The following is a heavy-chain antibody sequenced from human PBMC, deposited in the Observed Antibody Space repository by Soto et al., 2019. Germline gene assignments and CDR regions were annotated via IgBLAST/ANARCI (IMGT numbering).Heavy chain of an antibody. V-gene: IGHV1-8*01. CDR2: MNPNSGNT. Sequence: ASVKVSCKASGYTFTSYDINWVRQATGQGLEWMGWMNPNSGNTGYAQKFQGRVTMTRNTSISTAYMELSSLRSEDTAVYYCAREGGKRVYYYYYMDVWGKGTTVTVSS. J-gene: IGHJ6*03. CDR3: AREGGKRVYYYYYMDV. D-gene: IGHD6-25*01. CDR1: GYTFTSYD.